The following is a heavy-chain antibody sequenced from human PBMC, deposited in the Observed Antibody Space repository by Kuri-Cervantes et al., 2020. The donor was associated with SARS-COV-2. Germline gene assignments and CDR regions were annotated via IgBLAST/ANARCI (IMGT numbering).Heavy chain of an antibody. CDR2: IIPTFGTA. J-gene: IGHJ1*01. D-gene: IGHD3-22*01. V-gene: IGHV1-69*06. Sequence: SVKVSCKASGGTFSSYAISWVRQAPGQGLEWMGGIIPTFGTANYAQKFQGRATITADKSTSTAYMELSSLRSEDTAVFYCARASGDSSGYYRGRYFQRWGQGTLVTVSS. CDR3: ARASGDSSGYYRGRYFQR. CDR1: GGTFSSYA.